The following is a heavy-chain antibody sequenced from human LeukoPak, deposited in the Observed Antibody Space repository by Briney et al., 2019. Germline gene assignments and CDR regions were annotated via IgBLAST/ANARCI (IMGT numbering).Heavy chain of an antibody. D-gene: IGHD2-15*01. CDR3: SRRQRAHVAWSAYLDV. CDR2: ISYDGRNK. Sequence: GESLKISCKGSGYSFTSYWIGWVRQAPGKGLEWMSVISYDGRNKYFADSVKGRFTLSRDNSKNTLYLQMNNLRAEDTAVYYCSRRQRAHVAWSAYLDVRGKRTTLTVSS. V-gene: IGHV3-30*19. CDR1: GYSFTSYW. J-gene: IGHJ6*03.